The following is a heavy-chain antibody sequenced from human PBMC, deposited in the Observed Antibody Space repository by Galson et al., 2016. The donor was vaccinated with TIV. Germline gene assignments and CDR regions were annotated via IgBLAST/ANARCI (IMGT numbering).Heavy chain of an antibody. Sequence: CAISGDSVSGNTAAWHWVRQSPSRGLEWLGRTYYTSKWNTDYAVSVKGRIIIRPDTSMNQVSLQLSSVIPDDTAGYYCSRGNWNYGMGGAMDVWGRGTTVTVSS. D-gene: IGHD1-7*01. CDR3: SRGNWNYGMGGAMDV. CDR1: GDSVSGNTAA. V-gene: IGHV6-1*01. CDR2: TYYTSKWNT. J-gene: IGHJ6*02.